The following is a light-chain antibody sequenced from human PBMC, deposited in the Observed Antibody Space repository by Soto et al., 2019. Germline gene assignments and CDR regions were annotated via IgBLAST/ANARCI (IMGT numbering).Light chain of an antibody. CDR1: QSVRSN. V-gene: IGKV3-15*01. CDR2: GAS. Sequence: EIVMTQSPATLSVSTGERATLSCRARQSVRSNLAWYQQKPGQAPRLLIYGASTRATGIPARFSGSGSGTEFTLTFSSLQSEDFAVYYCQQYNNWPPWTFGQGTKVEIK. CDR3: QQYNNWPPWT. J-gene: IGKJ1*01.